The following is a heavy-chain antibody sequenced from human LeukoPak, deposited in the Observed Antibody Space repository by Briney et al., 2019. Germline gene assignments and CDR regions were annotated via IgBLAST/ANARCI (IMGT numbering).Heavy chain of an antibody. CDR3: ARTEAFCSDTSCSNWFDP. CDR1: GGSVSRSNR. Sequence: NPSETLSLTCAVSGGSVSRSNRWNWVRQPPGKGLEWIGEIHHSGSTNYNPSLESRVTMSVDKSKNQFSLKLSSVTAADTAVYYCARTEAFCSDTSCSNWFDPWGQGTLVTVSS. J-gene: IGHJ5*02. D-gene: IGHD2-2*01. V-gene: IGHV4-4*02. CDR2: IHHSGST.